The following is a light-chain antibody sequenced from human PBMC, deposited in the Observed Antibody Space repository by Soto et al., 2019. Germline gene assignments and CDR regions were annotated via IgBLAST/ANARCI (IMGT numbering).Light chain of an antibody. CDR2: DVS. CDR3: SSYTSSSTYV. CDR1: SSDVGGYNY. Sequence: QSALTQPASVSGSPGQSITISCTGTSSDVGGYNYVSWYQQHPGKAPKLMIYDVSNRPSGVSNRLSDSKSGNTASLTTSGLQAEDEADYYCSSYTSSSTYVFGTGTKVTV. J-gene: IGLJ1*01. V-gene: IGLV2-14*01.